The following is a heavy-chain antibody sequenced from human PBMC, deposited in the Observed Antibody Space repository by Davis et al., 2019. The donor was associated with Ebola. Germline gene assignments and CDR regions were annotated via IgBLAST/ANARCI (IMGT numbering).Heavy chain of an antibody. CDR3: ARGSSGYDYPAVY. Sequence: AASVKVSCKASGYTFTGYYMHWVRQAPGQGLEWMGWISADNRNTNYAQKFQGRVTMTTDTSTTTAYMELKSLTSDDTAVYFCARGSSGYDYPAVYWGQGTLVTVSS. CDR2: ISADNRNT. D-gene: IGHD5-12*01. CDR1: GYTFTGYY. J-gene: IGHJ4*02. V-gene: IGHV1-18*04.